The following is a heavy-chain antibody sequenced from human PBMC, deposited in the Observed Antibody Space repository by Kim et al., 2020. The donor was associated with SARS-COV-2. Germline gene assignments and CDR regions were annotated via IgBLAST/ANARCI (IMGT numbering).Heavy chain of an antibody. CDR1: GFTFSSYG. J-gene: IGHJ4*02. D-gene: IGHD5-12*01. Sequence: GGSLRLSCAASGFTFSSYGMHWVRQAPGKGLEWVAVIWYDGSNKYYADSVKGRFTISRDNSKNTLYLQMNSLRAEDTAVYYCAKDAREGLGYSGYDPFFDYWGQGTLVTVSS. CDR3: AKDAREGLGYSGYDPFFDY. CDR2: IWYDGSNK. V-gene: IGHV3-33*06.